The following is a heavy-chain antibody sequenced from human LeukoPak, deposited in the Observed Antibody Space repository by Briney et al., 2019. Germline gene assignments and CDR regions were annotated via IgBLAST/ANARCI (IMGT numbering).Heavy chain of an antibody. CDR2: MNPNSCNT. D-gene: IGHD1-20*01. CDR1: GYTFTSYD. CDR3: ARGLLVTGPTGDYYYYMDV. J-gene: IGHJ6*03. Sequence: ASVKVSCKASGYTFTSYDINWVRQATGQGLEWMVCMNPNSCNTVYAQKFQGRVTMTRNTSITTAYMELSSLRSEDTAVYYCARGLLVTGPTGDYYYYMDVWGKGTTVTVSS. V-gene: IGHV1-8*01.